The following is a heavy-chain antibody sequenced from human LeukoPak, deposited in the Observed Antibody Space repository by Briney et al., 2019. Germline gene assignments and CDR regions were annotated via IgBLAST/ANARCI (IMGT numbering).Heavy chain of an antibody. D-gene: IGHD3-3*01. CDR2: MNPNSGNT. J-gene: IGHJ6*02. CDR3: ARGRGRFLEWLTARDYYYYGMDV. CDR1: VYTFTSYD. V-gene: IGHV1-8*01. Sequence: ASVKVSCKASVYTFTSYDINWVRQATGQGLEWMGWMNPNSGNTGNAHKFQGRVTMTRNTSISTAYMELSSLRSEDTAVYYCARGRGRFLEWLTARDYYYYGMDVWGQGTTVTVSS.